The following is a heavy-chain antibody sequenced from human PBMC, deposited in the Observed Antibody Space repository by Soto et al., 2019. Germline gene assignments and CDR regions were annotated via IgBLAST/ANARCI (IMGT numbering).Heavy chain of an antibody. V-gene: IGHV3-7*05. CDR1: GFTFSSYW. D-gene: IGHD3-10*01. CDR3: ARERYYYGSGSLFDP. J-gene: IGHJ5*02. CDR2: IKQDGSEK. Sequence: GGSLRLSCAASGFTFSSYWMSWVRQAPGKGLEWVANIKQDGSEKYYVDSVKGRFTISRDNAKNSLYLQMNSLRAEDTAVYYCARERYYYGSGSLFDPWGQGTLVTVSS.